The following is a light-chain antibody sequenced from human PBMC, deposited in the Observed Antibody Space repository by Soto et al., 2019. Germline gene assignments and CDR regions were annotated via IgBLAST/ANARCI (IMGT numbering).Light chain of an antibody. CDR3: CSYAGRSILV. J-gene: IGLJ1*01. Sequence: QSVLTQPASVSGSPGQSITISCTGTSSDVGGYNLVSWYQQHPGRAPKLIIYEGTKRPSGVSDRFSVSKSGNTASLTISGLQADDEAHYHCCSYAGRSILVFGTGTNVTVL. CDR2: EGT. CDR1: SSDVGGYNL. V-gene: IGLV2-23*01.